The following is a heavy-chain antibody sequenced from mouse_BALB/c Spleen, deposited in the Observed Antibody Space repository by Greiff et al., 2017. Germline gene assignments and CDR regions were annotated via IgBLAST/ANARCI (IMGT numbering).Heavy chain of an antibody. CDR1: GYTFTSYV. J-gene: IGHJ4*01. Sequence: EVQLQQSGPELVKPGASVKMSCKASGYTFTSYVMHWVKQKPGQGLEWIGYINPYNDGTKYNEKFKGKATLTSDKSSSTAYMELSSLTSEDSAVYYCARWAPSYGHAMDYWGQGTSVTVSS. V-gene: IGHV1-14*01. D-gene: IGHD2-10*01. CDR3: ARWAPSYGHAMDY. CDR2: INPYNDGT.